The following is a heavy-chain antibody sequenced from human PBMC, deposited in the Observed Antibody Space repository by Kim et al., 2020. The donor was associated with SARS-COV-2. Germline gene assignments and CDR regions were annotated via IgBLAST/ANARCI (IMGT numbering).Heavy chain of an antibody. V-gene: IGHV3-23*01. J-gene: IGHJ6*02. Sequence: DSVKGRFTISRDNSKNTLYLQMNSLRAEDTAVYYCAKDLAVAVSYYGMDVWGQGTTVTVSS. CDR3: AKDLAVAVSYYGMDV. D-gene: IGHD6-19*01.